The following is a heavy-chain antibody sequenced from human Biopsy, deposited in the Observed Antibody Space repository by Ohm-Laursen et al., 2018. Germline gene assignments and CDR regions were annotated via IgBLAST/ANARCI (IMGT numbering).Heavy chain of an antibody. CDR1: GYTFTSHD. CDR3: VRWETTLGRSLDS. Sequence: GSSVKVSCKASGYTFTSHDINWVRQATGQGLEWMGWMSPNTGNTAYAQRFQDRVTMTSDTSTGTAYMELTSLTSDDTAVYFCVRWETTLGRSLDSWGQGTLVAVSS. V-gene: IGHV1-8*01. J-gene: IGHJ4*02. CDR2: MSPNTGNT. D-gene: IGHD1-26*01.